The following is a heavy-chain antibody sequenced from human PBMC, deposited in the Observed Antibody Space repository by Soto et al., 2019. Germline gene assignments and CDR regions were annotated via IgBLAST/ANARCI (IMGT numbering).Heavy chain of an antibody. V-gene: IGHV4-39*01. CDR2: IYYSGST. CDR3: ARVPRGSGDAFDI. CDR1: AGSISSSSYY. J-gene: IGHJ3*02. D-gene: IGHD1-1*01. Sequence: SETLSLTCTVSAGSISSSSYYWAWIRQPPGKGLEWIGHIYYSGSTYYNPSLKSRVTISVDTSKNQFSLDLTSVTAADTAVYYCARVPRGSGDAFDIWGQGTMVTVSS.